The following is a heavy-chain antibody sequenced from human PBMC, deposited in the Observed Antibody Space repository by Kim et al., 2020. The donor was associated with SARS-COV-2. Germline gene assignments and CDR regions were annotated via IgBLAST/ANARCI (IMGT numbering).Heavy chain of an antibody. CDR1: GYTYTSYS. D-gene: IGHD6-19*01. Sequence: ASVKVSCKASGYTYTSYSISWVRQAPGHGPEWLGWIVPYNGKTKYTQKLQGRATMTTDTSTSTAYMELRSLRPDDTAVYYCARAHEEWLIFGDYWGQGSLVTVSS. J-gene: IGHJ4*02. CDR2: IVPYNGKT. CDR3: ARAHEEWLIFGDY. V-gene: IGHV1-18*01.